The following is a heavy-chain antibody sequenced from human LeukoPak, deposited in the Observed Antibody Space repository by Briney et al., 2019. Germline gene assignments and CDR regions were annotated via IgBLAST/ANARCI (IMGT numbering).Heavy chain of an antibody. CDR3: ARTFPRIFYGMDV. J-gene: IGHJ6*02. CDR2: IYYSGST. V-gene: IGHV4-59*01. CDR1: GGSLSGYY. Sequence: SETLSLTCTVSGGSLSGYYWSWVRQPPGKGLEWIGYIYYSGSTNYNPSLKSRATISVDTSKNQFSLKLSSVTAADTAVYYCARTFPRIFYGMDVWGQGTTVTVSS. D-gene: IGHD1-14*01.